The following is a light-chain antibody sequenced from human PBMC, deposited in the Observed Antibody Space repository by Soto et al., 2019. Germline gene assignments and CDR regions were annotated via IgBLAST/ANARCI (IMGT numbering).Light chain of an antibody. CDR1: QSVSST. CDR3: QHYGSFNT. CDR2: GAS. Sequence: EIVMTQSPATLSVSPGERATLSCRASQSVSSTLAWYQQKPGQAPRLLIYGASTRASGIPDRISGSGSGTDFTLTISRLEPEDFAVYYCQHYGSFNTFAGGTKVDIK. J-gene: IGKJ4*01. V-gene: IGKV3-20*01.